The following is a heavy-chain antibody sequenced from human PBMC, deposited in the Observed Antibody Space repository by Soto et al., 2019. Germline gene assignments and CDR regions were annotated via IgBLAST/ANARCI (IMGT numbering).Heavy chain of an antibody. CDR2: INPNSGGT. CDR1: GYTFSDYY. V-gene: IGHV1-2*02. D-gene: IGHD1-1*01. Sequence: ASVKVSCKASGYTFSDYYIHWVRQAPGQGLEWMGWINPNSGGTKYAPKFQGGVTMTRDTSITTAYMELSRLRSGDAAVYYCAREPATAKPEGVDFWGQGTLVTVSS. CDR3: AREPATAKPEGVDF. J-gene: IGHJ4*02.